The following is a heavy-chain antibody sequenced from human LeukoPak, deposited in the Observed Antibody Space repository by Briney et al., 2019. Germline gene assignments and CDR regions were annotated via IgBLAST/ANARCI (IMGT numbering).Heavy chain of an antibody. D-gene: IGHD1-26*01. CDR2: ISSRSSNT. V-gene: IGHV3-11*05. CDR3: AGGKRVGPTTDYYYGMDV. J-gene: IGHJ6*02. Sequence: TGGSLRLSCAASGFTFSDYYMSWIRQAPGKGLEWVSYISSRSSNTNYADSVKGRFTISRDNGKNSLYLQMNSLGAEDTAVYYCAGGKRVGPTTDYYYGMDVWGQGTTVTVSS. CDR1: GFTFSDYY.